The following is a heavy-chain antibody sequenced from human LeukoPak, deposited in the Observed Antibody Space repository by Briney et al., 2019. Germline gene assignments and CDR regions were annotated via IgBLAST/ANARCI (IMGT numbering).Heavy chain of an antibody. V-gene: IGHV3-30*04. CDR3: ARDQIAAALFDY. D-gene: IGHD6-13*01. J-gene: IGHJ4*02. CDR1: GSTFSSYA. CDR2: ISCDGSNK. Sequence: GRSLRLSCAASGSTFSSYAMHWVRQAPGKGLEWVAVISCDGSNKYYADSVKGRFTISGDNSKNTLYLQMNSLRAEDTAVYYCARDQIAAALFDYWGQGTLVTVSS.